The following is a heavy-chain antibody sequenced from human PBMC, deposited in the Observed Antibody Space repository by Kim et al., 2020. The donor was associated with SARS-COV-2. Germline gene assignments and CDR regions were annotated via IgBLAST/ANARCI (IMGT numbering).Heavy chain of an antibody. Sequence: GDPYYPGSVKGRFTNSRENAKNSLYLQMNSLRAGDTAVYYCARRGRGMDVWGQGTTVTVSS. CDR3: ARRGRGMDV. D-gene: IGHD3-10*01. CDR2: GDP. V-gene: IGHV3-13*05. J-gene: IGHJ6*02.